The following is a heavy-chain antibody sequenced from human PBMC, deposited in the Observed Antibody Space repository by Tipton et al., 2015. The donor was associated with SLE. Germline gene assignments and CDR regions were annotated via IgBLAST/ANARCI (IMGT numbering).Heavy chain of an antibody. CDR3: ARDLGSSGSFDY. CDR1: GGSISSGSYY. D-gene: IGHD6-13*01. Sequence: TLSLTCTVSGGSISSGSYYWSWIRQPPGKGLEWIGYIYYSGSTYYNPSLKSRVTISVDTSKNQFSLKLSSVTAADTAVYYCARDLGSSGSFDYWGQGTLVTVSS. CDR2: IYYSGST. V-gene: IGHV4-61*01. J-gene: IGHJ4*02.